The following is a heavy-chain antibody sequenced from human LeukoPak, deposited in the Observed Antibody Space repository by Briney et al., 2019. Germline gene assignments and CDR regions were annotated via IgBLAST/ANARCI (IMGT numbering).Heavy chain of an antibody. V-gene: IGHV3-48*04. CDR1: GFTFSSYS. J-gene: IGHJ6*03. CDR2: ISSSSSTI. D-gene: IGHD3-22*01. Sequence: PGGSLRLSCAASGFTFSSYSMNWVRQAPGKGLEWVSYISSSSSTIYYADSVKGRFTISRDNAKNSLYLQMNSLRAEDTAVCYCARRNYDSSGYPTDYYYMDVWGKGTTVTVSS. CDR3: ARRNYDSSGYPTDYYYMDV.